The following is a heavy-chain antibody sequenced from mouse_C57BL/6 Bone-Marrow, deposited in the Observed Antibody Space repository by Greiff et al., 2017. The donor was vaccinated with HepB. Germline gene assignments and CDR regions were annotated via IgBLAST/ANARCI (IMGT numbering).Heavy chain of an antibody. Sequence: QVQLQQPGAELVKPGASVKMSCKASGYTFTSYWITWVKQRPGQGLEWIGDIYPGSGSTNYNEKFKSKATLTVDTSSSTAYMQLCSLTSEDSAVYYCAREDDYGAWFAYWGQGTLVTVSA. D-gene: IGHD2-4*01. CDR2: IYPGSGST. J-gene: IGHJ3*01. V-gene: IGHV1-55*01. CDR1: GYTFTSYW. CDR3: AREDDYGAWFAY.